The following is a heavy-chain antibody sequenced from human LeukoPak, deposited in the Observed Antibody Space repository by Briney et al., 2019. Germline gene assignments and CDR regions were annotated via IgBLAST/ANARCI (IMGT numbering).Heavy chain of an antibody. CDR1: GFTFSSYA. J-gene: IGHJ4*02. V-gene: IGHV3-23*01. Sequence: GGSLRLSCAASGFTFSSYAMSWVRQAPGKGLEWVSAISGSGGSTYYADSVKGRFTISRDNSKNTLYLQMNSLRAEDTAVYYCAKGSLRYSSSWYGYWGQGTLVTVS. CDR3: AKGSLRYSSSWYGY. CDR2: ISGSGGST. D-gene: IGHD6-13*01.